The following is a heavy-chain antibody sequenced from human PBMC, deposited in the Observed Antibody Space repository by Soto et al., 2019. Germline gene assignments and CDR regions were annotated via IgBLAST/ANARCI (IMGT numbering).Heavy chain of an antibody. CDR1: GFTLSSYG. J-gene: IGHJ4*02. CDR3: AKDNGIAAAGLDY. CDR2: ISYDGSNK. Sequence: GGSLRLSCAASGFTLSSYGMHWVRQAPGKGLEWVAVISYDGSNKYYADSVKGRFTISRDNSKNTLYLQMNSLRAEDTAVYYCAKDNGIAAAGLDYWGQGTLVTVSS. V-gene: IGHV3-30*18. D-gene: IGHD6-13*01.